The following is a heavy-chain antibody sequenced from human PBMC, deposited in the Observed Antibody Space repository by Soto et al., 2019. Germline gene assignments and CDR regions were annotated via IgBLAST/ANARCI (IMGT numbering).Heavy chain of an antibody. Sequence: QVQLVESGGGVVQPGRSLRLSCAASGFTFSSYGIHWVRQAPGKGLEWVAVISYDGSNKYYADSVKGQFTISRDNSENTLYLQMNSLRAEDTAVYYCAKDGGAVATIRNYFGYWGQGPLVTVSS. CDR2: ISYDGSNK. CDR1: GFTFSSYG. D-gene: IGHD5-12*01. CDR3: AKDGGAVATIRNYFGY. J-gene: IGHJ4*02. V-gene: IGHV3-30*18.